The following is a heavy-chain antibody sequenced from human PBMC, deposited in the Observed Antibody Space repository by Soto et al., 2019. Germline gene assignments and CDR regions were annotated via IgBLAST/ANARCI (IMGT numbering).Heavy chain of an antibody. J-gene: IGHJ6*02. V-gene: IGHV1-69*01. CDR1: GGTFSTHA. CDR3: ARAAFRSGYYGYYYGMDV. CDR2: IIPTLGTP. Sequence: QVQLVQSGAEVKKPGSSVKVSCKASGGTFSTHAISWVRQAPGQGLEWLGGIIPTLGTPNYAQKFQGRVTVTADEYTRTAYMELSRLTSEYTAVYYCARAAFRSGYYGYYYGMDVWGQGTAVNV. D-gene: IGHD3-3*01.